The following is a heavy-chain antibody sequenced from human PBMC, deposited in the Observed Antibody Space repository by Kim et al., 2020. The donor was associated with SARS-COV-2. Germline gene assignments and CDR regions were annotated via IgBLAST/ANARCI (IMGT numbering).Heavy chain of an antibody. CDR3: IRGGLVDATAAAT. D-gene: IGHD6-13*01. V-gene: IGHV3-74*01. CDR2: INTDGTNT. CDR1: GFTFSRYW. Sequence: GGSLRLSCAASGFTFSRYWMHWVRQAPGKGLVWVSHINTDGTNTNYADSVKGRFTVSRDNAMNALYLQMNSLRAEDTAVYYCIRGGLVDATAAATRGQGTLVTVSS. J-gene: IGHJ1*01.